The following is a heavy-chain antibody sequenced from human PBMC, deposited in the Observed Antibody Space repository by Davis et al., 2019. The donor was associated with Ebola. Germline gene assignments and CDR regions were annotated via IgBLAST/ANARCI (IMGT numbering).Heavy chain of an antibody. D-gene: IGHD3-10*01. V-gene: IGHV4-34*01. CDR3: ARMDYYYGSGTNRFDP. J-gene: IGHJ5*02. CDR1: AGSFSGYY. CDR2: INHSGST. Sequence: MPGGSLRLSCAVYAGSFSGYYWSWIRQPPGKGLEWIGEINHSGSTNYNPSLKSRVTISVDTSKNQFSLKLSSVTAADMAVYYCARMDYYYGSGTNRFDPWGQGTLVTVSS.